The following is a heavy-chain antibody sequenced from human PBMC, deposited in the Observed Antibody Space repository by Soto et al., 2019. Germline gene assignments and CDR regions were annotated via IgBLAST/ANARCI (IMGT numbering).Heavy chain of an antibody. J-gene: IGHJ6*02. V-gene: IGHV3-30*03. D-gene: IGHD5-12*01. CDR3: GRDAARVATLEESGMNA. Sequence: GGSLRLSCAASGFTFGSYGMHWVRQAPGKGLEWMAVISYDGSNKYYADSVKGRFTISRDNSKNTLYLQMNSLRAEDTAVYYWGRDAARVATLEESGMNAWGEGTRV. CDR1: GFTFGSYG. CDR2: ISYDGSNK.